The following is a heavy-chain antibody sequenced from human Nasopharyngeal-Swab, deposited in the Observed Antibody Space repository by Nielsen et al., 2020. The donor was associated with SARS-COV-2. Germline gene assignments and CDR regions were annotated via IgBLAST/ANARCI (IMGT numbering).Heavy chain of an antibody. CDR2: INPNSGGT. Sequence: ASVKVSCKASGYTFTGYYMHWVRQAPGQGLEWMGWINPNSGGTNYAQKFQGRVTMTRDTSISTAYMELSRLRSEDTAVYYCARVWSSSSWYIMGYYYYGMDVWGQGTTVTVSS. CDR3: ARVWSSSSWYIMGYYYYGMDV. CDR1: GYTFTGYY. V-gene: IGHV1-2*02. D-gene: IGHD6-13*01. J-gene: IGHJ6*02.